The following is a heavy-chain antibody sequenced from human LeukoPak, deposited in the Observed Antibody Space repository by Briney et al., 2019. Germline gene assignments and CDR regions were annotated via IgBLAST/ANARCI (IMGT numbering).Heavy chain of an antibody. V-gene: IGHV4-59*01. CDR2: IYYSGST. J-gene: IGHJ1*01. Sequence: PSETLSLTCTVSGGSISSYYWSWIRQPPGKGLEWIGYIYYSGSTNYNPSLKSRVTISVDMSKNQFSLKLSSVTAADTAVYYCASLRYLGSGEDQEYFQHWGQGALVTVSS. CDR3: ASLRYLGSGEDQEYFQH. CDR1: GGSISSYY. D-gene: IGHD6-19*01.